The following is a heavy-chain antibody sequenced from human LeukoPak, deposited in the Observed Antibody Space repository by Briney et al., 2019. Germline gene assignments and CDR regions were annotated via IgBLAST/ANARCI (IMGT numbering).Heavy chain of an antibody. J-gene: IGHJ4*02. Sequence: PGGSLRLSCAASGFTFSSYSMNWVRQAPGKGLEWVSSISSSSSSYIYYADSVKGRFTISRDNAKNSLYLQMNSLRAEDTAVYYCARDQRGRITMVRGVFDYWGQGTLVTVSS. CDR2: ISSSSSSYI. D-gene: IGHD3-10*01. V-gene: IGHV3-21*01. CDR1: GFTFSSYS. CDR3: ARDQRGRITMVRGVFDY.